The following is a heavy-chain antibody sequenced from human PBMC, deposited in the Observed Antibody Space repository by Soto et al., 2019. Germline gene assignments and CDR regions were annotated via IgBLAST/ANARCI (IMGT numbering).Heavy chain of an antibody. CDR2: ISAYNGNT. CDR1: GYTFTSYG. J-gene: IGHJ5*02. CDR3: VRGTGIVATIP. D-gene: IGHD5-12*01. V-gene: IGHV1-18*01. Sequence: ASVKVSCKASGYTFTSYGISWVRQAPGQGLEWMGWISAYNGNTNYAQKLQGRVTMTTDTSTRTAYMELRGLRSDDAAVYYCVRGTGIVATIPWGQGTLVTVSS.